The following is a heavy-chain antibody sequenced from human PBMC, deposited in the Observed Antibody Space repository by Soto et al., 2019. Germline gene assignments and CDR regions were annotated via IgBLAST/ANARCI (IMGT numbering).Heavy chain of an antibody. CDR3: ARDISPLDIVATTPLSYYYGMDV. D-gene: IGHD5-12*01. J-gene: IGHJ6*02. V-gene: IGHV1-18*04. Sequence: ASVKVSCKASGYTFTSYGISWVRQAPGQGLEWMGWISAYNGNTNYAQKLQGRVTMTTDTSTSTAYMELRSLRSDDTAVYYWARDISPLDIVATTPLSYYYGMDVWGQGTTVTVSS. CDR2: ISAYNGNT. CDR1: GYTFTSYG.